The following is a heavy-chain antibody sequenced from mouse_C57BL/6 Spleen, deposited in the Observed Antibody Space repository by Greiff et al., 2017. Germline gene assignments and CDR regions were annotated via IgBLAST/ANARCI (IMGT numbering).Heavy chain of an antibody. CDR3: ARDYYGSSLYAMDY. CDR2: ISDGGSYT. V-gene: IGHV5-4*01. J-gene: IGHJ4*01. CDR1: GFTFSSYA. D-gene: IGHD1-1*01. Sequence: EVQLVESGGGLVKPGGSLKLSCAASGFTFSSYAMSWVRQTPEKRLEWVATISDGGSYTYYPDNVKGRFTISRDNAKNKLYLQMSHLKSEDTAMYYCARDYYGSSLYAMDYWGQGTSVTVSS.